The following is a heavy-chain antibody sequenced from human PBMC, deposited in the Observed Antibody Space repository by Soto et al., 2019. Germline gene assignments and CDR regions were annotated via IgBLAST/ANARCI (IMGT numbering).Heavy chain of an antibody. J-gene: IGHJ4*02. D-gene: IGHD2-21*02. V-gene: IGHV1-3*01. Sequence: ASVKVPCKASGYSFINFAIHWVRQAPGQSLEWMGWINPDNGNTKYSQKLQGRVTFTRDTSASTAYMELSSLRSEDTSVYYCARRQGAYCGNDCLLPYDYWGQGTLVTVSS. CDR1: GYSFINFA. CDR3: ARRQGAYCGNDCLLPYDY. CDR2: INPDNGNT.